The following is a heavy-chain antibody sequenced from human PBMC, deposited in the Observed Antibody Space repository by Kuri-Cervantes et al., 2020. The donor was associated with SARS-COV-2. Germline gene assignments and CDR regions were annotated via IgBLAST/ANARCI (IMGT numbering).Heavy chain of an antibody. V-gene: IGHV3-33*03. CDR2: IWYDGSNK. J-gene: IGHJ4*02. CDR3: AKEGYYYDSSGYYLFDY. CDR1: GFNFSNYG. Sequence: GESLKISCVASGFNFSNYGMHWVRQAPGKGLEWVSAIWYDGSNKHYRDSVKGRFTVSRDNAKNSLYLQMNSLRAEDTAVYYCAKEGYYYDSSGYYLFDYWGQGTLVTVSS. D-gene: IGHD3-22*01.